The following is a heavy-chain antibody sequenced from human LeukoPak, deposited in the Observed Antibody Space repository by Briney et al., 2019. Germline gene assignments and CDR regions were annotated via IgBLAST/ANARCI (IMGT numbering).Heavy chain of an antibody. CDR1: GFTVSSNY. Sequence: GGSLRLSCAASGFTVSSNYMSWVRQAPGKGLEWVSVIYSGGSTYYADPVKGRFTISRDNSKNTLYLQMNSLRAEDTAVYYCARESDYQHAFDIWGQGTMVTVSS. J-gene: IGHJ3*02. CDR3: ARESDYQHAFDI. CDR2: IYSGGST. V-gene: IGHV3-53*01. D-gene: IGHD2-2*01.